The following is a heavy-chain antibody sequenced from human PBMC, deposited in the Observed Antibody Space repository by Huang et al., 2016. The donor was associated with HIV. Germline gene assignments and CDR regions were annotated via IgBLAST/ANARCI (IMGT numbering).Heavy chain of an antibody. CDR2: INPSGGHT. CDR1: GFTFTSYF. CDR3: ARDPKEGLDV. J-gene: IGHJ6*02. V-gene: IGHV1-46*01. Sequence: QAQLVQSGAEMKKPGASVKVSCKASGFTFTSYFFHWVRQAPGQGPEWMAMINPSGGHTDYSQKFQGRVIVTRETSTSTVYIEMSSLRSEDTAVYYCARDPKEGLDVWGQGTTVIVSS.